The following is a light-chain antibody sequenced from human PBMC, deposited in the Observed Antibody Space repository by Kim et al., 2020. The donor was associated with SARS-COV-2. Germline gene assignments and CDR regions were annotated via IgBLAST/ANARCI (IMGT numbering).Light chain of an antibody. CDR1: QSVGRN. V-gene: IGKV3-15*01. CDR3: QQYNYRPRT. CDR2: DAS. J-gene: IGKJ1*01. Sequence: ETLMTQSPATLSVSPGEIATLSCRASQSVGRNVVWYQQKSGQAPRLLIFDASIKVTGVPDRFSGSGSGTEFTLTISRLQSEDFAVYFCQQYNYRPRTFGQGTKLEI.